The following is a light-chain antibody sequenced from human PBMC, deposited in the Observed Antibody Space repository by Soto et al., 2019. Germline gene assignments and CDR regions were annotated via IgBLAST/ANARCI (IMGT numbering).Light chain of an antibody. J-gene: IGKJ2*01. V-gene: IGKV3-20*01. Sequence: EIVLTQSPGTLSLSPGERATLSCRASQSLRRSNLAWYQQKPGQAPRGLIYGASSRATGIPDRFSGSGSGTDFTLTISRLESEDFAVYYCQQYHSAPDTFGQGTKLEIK. CDR1: QSLRRSN. CDR2: GAS. CDR3: QQYHSAPDT.